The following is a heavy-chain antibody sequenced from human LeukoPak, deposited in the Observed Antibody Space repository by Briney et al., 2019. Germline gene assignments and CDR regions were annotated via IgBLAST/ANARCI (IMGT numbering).Heavy chain of an antibody. CDR2: IIPIFGTA. CDR3: ARIRLVGATRTEGWDY. Sequence: GSSVKVSCKASGGTFSSYAISWVRQAPGQGLEWMGGIIPIFGTANYAQKFQGRVTFTADESTSTAYMELSSLRSEDTAVYYCARIRLVGATRTEGWDYWGQGTLVTVSS. J-gene: IGHJ4*02. V-gene: IGHV1-69*01. CDR1: GGTFSSYA. D-gene: IGHD1-26*01.